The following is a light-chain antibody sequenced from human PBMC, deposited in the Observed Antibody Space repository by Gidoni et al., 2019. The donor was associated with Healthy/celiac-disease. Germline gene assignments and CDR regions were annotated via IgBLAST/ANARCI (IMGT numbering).Light chain of an antibody. CDR2: DVS. Sequence: QSITISCTGTSSDVGGYNYVSWYQQHPGKAPKLMIYDVSNRPSGVSNRFSGSKSGNTASLTISGLQAEDEADYYCSSYTSSSTLVVGGGTKLTVL. V-gene: IGLV2-14*04. J-gene: IGLJ2*01. CDR3: SSYTSSSTLV. CDR1: SSDVGGYNY.